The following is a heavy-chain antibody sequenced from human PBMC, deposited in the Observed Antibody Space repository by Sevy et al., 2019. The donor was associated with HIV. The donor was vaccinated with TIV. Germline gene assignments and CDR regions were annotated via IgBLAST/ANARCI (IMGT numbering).Heavy chain of an antibody. CDR3: AKVPTQLWLRVLGDGAFDI. J-gene: IGHJ3*02. CDR1: GYTFTSYG. CDR2: ISAYNGNT. V-gene: IGHV1-18*01. D-gene: IGHD5-18*01. Sequence: ASVKVSCKASGYTFTSYGISWVRQAPGQGLEWMGWISAYNGNTNYAQKLQGRVTMTTDTSTSTAYMELRSLRSDDTAVYYCAKVPTQLWLRVLGDGAFDIWGQGTMVTVSS.